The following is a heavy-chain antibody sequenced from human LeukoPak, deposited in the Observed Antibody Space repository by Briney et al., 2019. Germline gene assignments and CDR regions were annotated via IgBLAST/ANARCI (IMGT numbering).Heavy chain of an antibody. Sequence: SQTLSLTCTVSGGFISSGSYYWSWIRQPAGKGLEWIGRIYTSGSTNYNPSLKSRVTISVDTSKNQFSLKLSSVTAADTAVYYCAREGNWFDPWGQGTLVTVSS. CDR2: IYTSGST. V-gene: IGHV4-61*02. J-gene: IGHJ5*02. CDR3: AREGNWFDP. CDR1: GGFISSGSYY.